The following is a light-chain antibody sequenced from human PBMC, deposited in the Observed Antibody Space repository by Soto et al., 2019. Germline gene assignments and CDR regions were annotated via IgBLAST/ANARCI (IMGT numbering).Light chain of an antibody. CDR1: QSVSSSY. V-gene: IGKV3D-20*01. CDR2: DAS. CDR3: QQYGRSPRT. J-gene: IGKJ2*01. Sequence: EIVLTQSPAPLSLSPGERATLSCGASQSVSSSYLAWYRQKSGLTPRLLIYDASSRAAGIPDRFSGSGSAADFPLTISRLEPEYFAVYYRQQYGRSPRTFGQGTKLEIK.